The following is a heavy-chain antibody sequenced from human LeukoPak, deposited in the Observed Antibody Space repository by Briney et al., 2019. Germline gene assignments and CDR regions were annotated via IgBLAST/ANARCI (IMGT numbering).Heavy chain of an antibody. V-gene: IGHV3-23*01. CDR1: VLTRSRYV. J-gene: IGHJ3*02. CDR2: ISGSGGGT. D-gene: IGHD2-2*01. CDR3: AKEKRGGGSTSCKGFAFDI. Sequence: GGSLTLSCPACVLTRSRYVLSWLRQAAGKELAWVAGISGSGGGTYYADSVKGRFTISRDNSKITLYMQMISLRVEDTTVYYCAKEKRGGGSTSCKGFAFDIWGQGTMVTVSS.